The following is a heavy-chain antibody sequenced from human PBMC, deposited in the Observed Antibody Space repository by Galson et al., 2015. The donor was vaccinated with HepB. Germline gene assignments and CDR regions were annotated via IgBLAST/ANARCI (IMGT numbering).Heavy chain of an antibody. CDR3: AAQQWLAKGNWFDP. Sequence: CAISGDSVSSNSAAWNWIRQSPSRGLEWLGRTYYRSKWYNDYAVSVKSRITINPDTSKNRFSLQLNSVTPEDTAVHYCAAQQWLAKGNWFDPWGQGTLVTVSS. D-gene: IGHD6-19*01. CDR2: TYYRSKWYN. CDR1: GDSVSSNSAA. J-gene: IGHJ5*02. V-gene: IGHV6-1*01.